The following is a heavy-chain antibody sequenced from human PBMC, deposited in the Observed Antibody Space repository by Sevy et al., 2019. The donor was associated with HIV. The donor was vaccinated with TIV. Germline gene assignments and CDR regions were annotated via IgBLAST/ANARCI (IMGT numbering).Heavy chain of an antibody. D-gene: IGHD3-16*01. CDR3: AKTGRVGLGNWLDP. J-gene: IGHJ5*02. CDR1: GGTLNNYA. CDR2: IISIFGTT. Sequence: ASVKVSCKASGGTLNNYAISWVRQAPGQGLEWMGGIISIFGTTNYAQKFQGRVTITADESTKTAYMELSSLRSEDTAMYYCAKTGRVGLGNWLDPWGQGTLVTVSS. V-gene: IGHV1-69*13.